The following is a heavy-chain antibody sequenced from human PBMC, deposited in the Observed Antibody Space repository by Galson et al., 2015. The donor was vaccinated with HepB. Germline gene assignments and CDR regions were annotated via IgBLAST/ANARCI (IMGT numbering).Heavy chain of an antibody. D-gene: IGHD2-8*02. CDR2: IKSKTDGETT. V-gene: IGHV3-15*01. CDR1: GSPFNNAW. CDR3: TTDVYYSTYWSWLDP. Sequence: SLRLSCAASGSPFNNAWMTWVRQAPGMGLEWVGRIKSKTDGETTDYAAPVKGRFTISRDDSKNRLYLQMNSLKPEDTAVYYCTTDVYYSTYWSWLDPWGQGTPVTVSS. J-gene: IGHJ5*02.